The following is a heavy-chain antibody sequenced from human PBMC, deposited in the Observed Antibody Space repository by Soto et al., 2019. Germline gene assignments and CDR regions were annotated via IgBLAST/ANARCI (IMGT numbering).Heavy chain of an antibody. Sequence: QVQLVQSGAEAKKPGASVKVSCKASGYTFTSYAMHWGRQAPGQRLEWMGWINAGNGNTKYSQKFQGRVTITRDTSASTAYMELSSLRSEDTAVYYCARSIVVVTALDYWGQGNPVTVSS. D-gene: IGHD2-21*02. J-gene: IGHJ4*02. CDR1: GYTFTSYA. CDR3: ARSIVVVTALDY. V-gene: IGHV1-3*01. CDR2: INAGNGNT.